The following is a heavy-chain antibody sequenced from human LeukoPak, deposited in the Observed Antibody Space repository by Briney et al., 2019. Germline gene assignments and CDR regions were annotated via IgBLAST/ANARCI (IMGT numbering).Heavy chain of an antibody. CDR1: GGSISSSSYY. CDR3: ARESKHGTVFDY. CDR2: IYYSGST. J-gene: IGHJ4*02. V-gene: IGHV4-39*07. Sequence: SETLSLTCTVSGGSISSSSYYWGWIRQPPGKGLEWIGSIYYSGSTYYNPSLKSRVTISVDTSKNQFSLKLSSVTAADTAVYYCARESKHGTVFDYWGQGTLVTVSS. D-gene: IGHD1-26*01.